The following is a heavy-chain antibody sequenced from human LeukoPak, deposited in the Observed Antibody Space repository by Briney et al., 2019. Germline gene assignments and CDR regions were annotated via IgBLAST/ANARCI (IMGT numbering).Heavy chain of an antibody. CDR3: ARVLLWFGEHPLGYFDY. Sequence: SETLSLTCTVSGHSLSGSSYYWGWIRQPPGKGLEWIGSIYYSGSTYYNPSLKSRVTISVDTSKNQFSLKLSSVTAADTAVYYCARVLLWFGEHPLGYFDYWGQGTLVTVSS. J-gene: IGHJ4*02. CDR1: GHSLSGSSYY. V-gene: IGHV4-39*07. D-gene: IGHD3-10*01. CDR2: IYYSGST.